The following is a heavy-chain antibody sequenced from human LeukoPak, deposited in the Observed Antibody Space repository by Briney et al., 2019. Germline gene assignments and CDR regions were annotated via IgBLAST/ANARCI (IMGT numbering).Heavy chain of an antibody. CDR3: AEIGITMIGGV. J-gene: IGHJ6*04. CDR1: GFTFSSYE. Sequence: GGSLGLSCAASGFTFSSYEMNWVRQAPGKGLEWVSYISSSGSTIYYADSVEGRFTISRDNAKNSLYLQMNSLRAEDTAVYYCAEIGITMIGGVWGKGTTVTISS. CDR2: ISSSGSTI. D-gene: IGHD3-10*02. V-gene: IGHV3-48*03.